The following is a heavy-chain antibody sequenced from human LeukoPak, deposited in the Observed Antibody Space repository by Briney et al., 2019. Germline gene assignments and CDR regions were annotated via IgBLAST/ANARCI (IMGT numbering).Heavy chain of an antibody. J-gene: IGHJ4*02. Sequence: GGSLRLSCAASGFTFSSYAMTWVRQAPGKGLEWVSALSGSGSSTYYADSVRGRFTISRDNSKNTLYLQMNSLRAEDTAVYYCAKLRGYNYGYDFDYWGQGTLVTVSS. CDR3: AKLRGYNYGYDFDY. V-gene: IGHV3-23*01. D-gene: IGHD5-18*01. CDR1: GFTFSSYA. CDR2: LSGSGSST.